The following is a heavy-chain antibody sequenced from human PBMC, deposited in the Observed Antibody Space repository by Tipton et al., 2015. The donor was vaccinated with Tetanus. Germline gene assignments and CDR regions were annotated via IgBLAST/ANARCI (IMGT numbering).Heavy chain of an antibody. CDR1: GASITSFF. V-gene: IGHV4-59*01. J-gene: IGHJ3*01. D-gene: IGHD2-15*01. Sequence: GLVKPSETLSLTCNVSGASITSFFWNWLRQSPGKGLEWIGDVHFTGSATYNPSLKSRVTLSLDTSMSLFSLNLTSVTAADTALYSCARAGYRYDVGYDVWGRGTLVTASS. CDR2: VHFTGSA. CDR3: ARAGYRYDVGYDV.